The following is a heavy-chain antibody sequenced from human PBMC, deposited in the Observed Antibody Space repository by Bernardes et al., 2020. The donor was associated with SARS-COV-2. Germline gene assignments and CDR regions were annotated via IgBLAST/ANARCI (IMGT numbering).Heavy chain of an antibody. CDR1: GFTFSNDG. J-gene: IGHJ4*02. V-gene: IGHV3-33*01. CDR2: IWSDGSRE. D-gene: IGHD3-16*02. CDR3: AREDFSRIGRYTPDS. Sequence: GGSLIRSCAASGFTFSNDGMHWVRQAPGQGLEWVAMIWSDGSREHYAGAVEGRFTISRDNSNNTLYLQMNSLRAEDTAVYFCAREDFSRIGRYTPDSWGQGTLVTVSS.